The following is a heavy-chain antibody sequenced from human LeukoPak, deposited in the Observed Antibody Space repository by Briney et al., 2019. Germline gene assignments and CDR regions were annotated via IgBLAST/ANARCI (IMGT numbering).Heavy chain of an antibody. Sequence: GVLRLSCAASGFTFSNYVMSWVRQAPGKGPEWVSGINGGGGTTFYAESVKGRFTISRDNSKNTLYLQMNSLRAEDTAVYYCVKDGRRSPPCWGQGTLVTVSS. J-gene: IGHJ4*02. D-gene: IGHD2-15*01. V-gene: IGHV3-23*01. CDR2: INGGGGTT. CDR3: VKDGRRSPPC. CDR1: GFTFSNYV.